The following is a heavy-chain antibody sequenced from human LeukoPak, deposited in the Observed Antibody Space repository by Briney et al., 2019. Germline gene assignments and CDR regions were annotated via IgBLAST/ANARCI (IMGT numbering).Heavy chain of an antibody. CDR1: GGSISSYY. D-gene: IGHD5-24*01. V-gene: IGHV4-59*01. CDR3: ARDKRGRDYFDY. CDR2: IYYSGST. J-gene: IGHJ4*02. Sequence: SETLSLTCTVSGGSISSYYWSWIRQPPGKGLEWIGYIYYSGSTNYNPSLKSRFTISVDTSKNQFSLKLSSVTAADTAVYYCARDKRGRDYFDYWGQGTLVTVSS.